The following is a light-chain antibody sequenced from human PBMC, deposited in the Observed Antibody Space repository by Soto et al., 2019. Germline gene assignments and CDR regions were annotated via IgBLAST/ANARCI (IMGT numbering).Light chain of an antibody. CDR3: QQYGDSPPT. V-gene: IGKV3-20*01. Sequence: IVLTQSPGTLSLSPGERATLSCRPSQSVSSAFFAWYQQKPGQPLRLLIYAAASRATGIPDRFSGSGSATDFTLTISRLEPEDFAVYYCQQYGDSPPTFGRGTK. CDR1: QSVSSAF. J-gene: IGKJ2*01. CDR2: AAA.